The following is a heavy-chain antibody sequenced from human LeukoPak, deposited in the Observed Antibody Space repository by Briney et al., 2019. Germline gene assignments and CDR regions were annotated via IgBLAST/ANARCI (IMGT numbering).Heavy chain of an antibody. D-gene: IGHD6-13*01. Sequence: GGSLRLSCAASGFTFSSYAMSWVRQAPGKGLVWVSRINSDGSSTSYADSVKGRFTISRDNAKNTLYLQMNSLRAEDTAVYYCARGSYEEGQQLVLWGQGTLVTVSS. V-gene: IGHV3-74*01. CDR2: INSDGSST. CDR1: GFTFSSYA. CDR3: ARGSYEEGQQLVL. J-gene: IGHJ4*02.